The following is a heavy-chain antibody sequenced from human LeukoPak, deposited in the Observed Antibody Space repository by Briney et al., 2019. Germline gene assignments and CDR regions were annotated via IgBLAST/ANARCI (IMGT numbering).Heavy chain of an antibody. CDR1: GFTVSSNY. J-gene: IGHJ4*02. V-gene: IGHV3-53*01. CDR2: LYSDGST. CDR3: ANLQSGGADY. Sequence: GGSLRLSCAAPGFTVSSNYLNWVRQAPGKGLEWVSVLYSDGSTFYADSVKGRFTISRDNSKNTLYLQMDSLRIEDTAVYYCANLQSGGADYWGQGTLVTVSS. D-gene: IGHD3-10*01.